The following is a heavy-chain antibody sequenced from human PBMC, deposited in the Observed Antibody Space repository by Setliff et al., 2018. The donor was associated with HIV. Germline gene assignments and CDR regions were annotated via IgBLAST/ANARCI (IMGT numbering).Heavy chain of an antibody. D-gene: IGHD1-26*01. J-gene: IGHJ4*02. V-gene: IGHV1-24*01. CDR2: FEPEEGET. Sequence: ASVKVSCKVSGKTLIEVSLHWVRQAPGKGLEWMGGFEPEEGETIYAQKFQGRVTMTEATSTDTAYMELSSLRSEDTAVYYCATLSWGLPRGFDNWGPGTQGTVPQ. CDR1: GKTLIEVS. CDR3: ATLSWGLPRGFDN.